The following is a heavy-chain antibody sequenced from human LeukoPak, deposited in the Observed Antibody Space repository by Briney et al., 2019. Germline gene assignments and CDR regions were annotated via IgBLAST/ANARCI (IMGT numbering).Heavy chain of an antibody. V-gene: IGHV3-20*04. D-gene: IGHD5-18*01. CDR3: ARAQRGYSYGHPNAFDI. Sequence: GGSLRLSCAASGFTFDDYGMSWVRHAPGKGLEWVSGINWNGGSTGYADSVKGRFTISRGNAKNSLYLQMNSLRAEDTALYYCARAQRGYSYGHPNAFDIWGQGTMVTVSS. J-gene: IGHJ3*02. CDR1: GFTFDDYG. CDR2: INWNGGST.